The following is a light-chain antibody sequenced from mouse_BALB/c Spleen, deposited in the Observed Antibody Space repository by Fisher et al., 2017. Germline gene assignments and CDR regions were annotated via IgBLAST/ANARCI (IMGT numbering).Light chain of an antibody. CDR3: QQRSSYPPFT. CDR2: STS. V-gene: IGKV4-57*01. Sequence: IVLTQSPAIMSASPGEKVTMTCSASSSVSYMHWFQQKPGTSPKLWIYSTSNLASGVPARFSGSGSGTSYSLTISRMEAEDAATYYCQQRSSYPPFTFGSGTKLEIK. CDR1: SSVSY. J-gene: IGKJ4*01.